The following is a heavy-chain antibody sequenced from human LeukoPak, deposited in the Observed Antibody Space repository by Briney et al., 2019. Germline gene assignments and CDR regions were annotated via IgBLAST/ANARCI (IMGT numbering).Heavy chain of an antibody. CDR1: GFTFSTYE. CDR3: ARWSGNILTGLFDF. CDR2: ISPDAITM. D-gene: IGHD3-9*01. Sequence: GGSLRLSCAASGFTFSTYEFNWVRQAPGKGLEWVSYISPDAITMYYADSVKGRFTVSRDNAKNSLSLQMNSLRVEDTAVYYCARWSGNILTGLFDFWGQGSLVTVSS. V-gene: IGHV3-48*03. J-gene: IGHJ4*02.